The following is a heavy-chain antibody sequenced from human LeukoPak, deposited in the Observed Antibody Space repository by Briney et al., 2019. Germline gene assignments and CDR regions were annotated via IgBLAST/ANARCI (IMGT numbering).Heavy chain of an antibody. CDR3: ARMYYYDSSGCPEGIQH. V-gene: IGHV4-59*01. D-gene: IGHD3-22*01. J-gene: IGHJ1*01. Sequence: SETLSLTCTVSGGSISSYYWSWIRQPPGKGLEWIGYIYYSGSTNYNPSLKSRVTISVDTPKNQFSLKLSSVTAADTAVYYCARMYYYDSSGCPEGIQHWGQGTLVTVSS. CDR1: GGSISSYY. CDR2: IYYSGST.